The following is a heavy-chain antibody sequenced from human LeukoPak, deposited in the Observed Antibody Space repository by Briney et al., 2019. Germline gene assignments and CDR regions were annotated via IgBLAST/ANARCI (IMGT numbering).Heavy chain of an antibody. J-gene: IGHJ4*02. CDR2: ISGSGGST. V-gene: IGHV3-23*01. Sequence: PGGSLRFSCAASGFTFSSYAMSWVRQAPGKGLEWVSAISGSGGSTHYADSVKGRFTISRDNSKNTLYLQMNSLRAEDTAVYYCAKAAIDQLLMGGYYFDYWGQGTLVTVSS. CDR1: GFTFSSYA. D-gene: IGHD2-2*01. CDR3: AKAAIDQLLMGGYYFDY.